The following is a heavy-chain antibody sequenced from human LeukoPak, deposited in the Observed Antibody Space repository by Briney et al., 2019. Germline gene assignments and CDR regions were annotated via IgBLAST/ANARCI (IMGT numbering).Heavy chain of an antibody. D-gene: IGHD2-2*01. CDR2: ISPNSGGT. CDR3: ARQLETTSWFDY. CDR1: GYTFSDYY. V-gene: IGHV1-2*06. J-gene: IGHJ4*02. Sequence: SSVTVSCKASGYTFSDYYLHWVRLAPGQGLEWMGRISPNSGGTDYAQKFQGKVTMTRDPSISTVYMDLNRLRSDDTAIYYCARQLETTSWFDYWGQGTLVIVSS.